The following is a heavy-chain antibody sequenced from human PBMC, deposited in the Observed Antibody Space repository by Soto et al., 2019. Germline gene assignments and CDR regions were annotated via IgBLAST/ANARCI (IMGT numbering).Heavy chain of an antibody. V-gene: IGHV2-5*02. CDR2: TYWDDDK. CDR3: AHRVLRTVFGLVTTTAIYFDV. CDR1: GFSLTTSGVG. J-gene: IGHJ4*02. Sequence: QITLNESGPTVVRPTETLTLTCRFSGFSLTTSGVGVGWIRQSPGKAPEWLALTYWDDDKRYSASLKSRLTITQDTSKHQVVLTVSDLDPTDTATYYCAHRVLRTVFGLVTTTAIYFDVWGQGTPVAVSS. D-gene: IGHD3-3*01.